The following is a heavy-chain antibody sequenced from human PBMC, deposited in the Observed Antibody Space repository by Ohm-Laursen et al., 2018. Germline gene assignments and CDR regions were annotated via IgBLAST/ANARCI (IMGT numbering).Heavy chain of an antibody. J-gene: IGHJ5*02. CDR2: IYTSGST. CDR3: ARTRQRSNWFDP. Sequence: GTLSLTCTVSGGSISSYYWSWIRQPAGKGLEWIGRIYTSGSTNYNPSLKSRVTTSVDTSKNQFSLKLSSVTAADTAVYYCARTRQRSNWFDPWGQGTLVTVSS. CDR1: GGSISSYY. V-gene: IGHV4-4*07.